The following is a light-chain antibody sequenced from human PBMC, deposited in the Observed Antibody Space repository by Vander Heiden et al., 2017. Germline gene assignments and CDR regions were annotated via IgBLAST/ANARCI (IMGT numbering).Light chain of an antibody. CDR2: DVT. J-gene: IGLJ1*01. Sequence: QSALTQPASVSGSPGQSITISCAGTRSDVGNDNYVSWYQQHPGKAPKLVIYDVTNRPSGVSNRFSGAKSGNTASLTISGLQPEDEADYYCSSYTTSSTQVFGTGTKVTVL. CDR3: SSYTTSSTQV. CDR1: RSDVGNDNY. V-gene: IGLV2-14*03.